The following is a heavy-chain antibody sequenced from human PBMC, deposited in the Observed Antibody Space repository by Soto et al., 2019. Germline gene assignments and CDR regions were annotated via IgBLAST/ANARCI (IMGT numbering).Heavy chain of an antibody. CDR2: IYYTGNT. CDR3: ATYYDILTGYYGLDF. J-gene: IGHJ4*02. Sequence: SETLSLTCTVSGGSISSYYWSWIRQVPGQGLEWIGYIYYTGNTNCHPSLKSRVTMSIDTSKNQFSLKLSSVTAADTAVYYCATYYDILTGYYGLDFWGQGTLVTVSS. V-gene: IGHV4-59*01. CDR1: GGSISSYY. D-gene: IGHD3-9*01.